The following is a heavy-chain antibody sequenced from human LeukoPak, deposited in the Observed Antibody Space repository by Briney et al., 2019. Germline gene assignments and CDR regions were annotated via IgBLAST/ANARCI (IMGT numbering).Heavy chain of an antibody. CDR3: ARGAAPYYYDSSGSPGVVY. J-gene: IGHJ4*02. CDR1: GYTFTSYD. Sequence: ASVKVSCXASGYTFTSYDINWVRQATGHGLEWMGWMNPNSGNTGYAQKFQGRVTMTRNTSISTAYMELSSLRSEDTAVYYCARGAAPYYYDSSGSPGVVYWGQGTLVTVSS. D-gene: IGHD3-22*01. V-gene: IGHV1-8*01. CDR2: MNPNSGNT.